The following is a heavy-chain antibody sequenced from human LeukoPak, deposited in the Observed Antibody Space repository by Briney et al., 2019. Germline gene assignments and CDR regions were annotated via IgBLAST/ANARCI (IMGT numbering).Heavy chain of an antibody. V-gene: IGHV4-39*07. Sequence: SETLSLTCTVSGGSISNTNYYWGWIRQSPGKGLEWIGSMYYNGSTYYNLSLKSRVTMSVDTSKNHLSLKVRSVAAADTAVYYCAVLLAGVSDGFDNAFDIWGQGTMVTVPS. CDR3: AVLLAGVSDGFDNAFDI. D-gene: IGHD5-24*01. CDR2: MYYNGST. J-gene: IGHJ3*02. CDR1: GGSISNTNYY.